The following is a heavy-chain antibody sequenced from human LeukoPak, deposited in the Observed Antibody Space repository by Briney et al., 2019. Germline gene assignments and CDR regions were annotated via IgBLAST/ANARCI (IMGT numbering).Heavy chain of an antibody. CDR2: INWNGNKI. J-gene: IGHJ6*03. Sequence: GESLRLSCAASGFIFDDYDMSWVRQVPGKGLEWVSNINWNGNKIVYAGSVKRRFTISRDNAKNSVHLRMNSLRAEDTSVYYCARVGNWNYGHFYYYMDVWGKGTTVTVSS. CDR1: GFIFDDYD. CDR3: ARVGNWNYGHFYYYMDV. D-gene: IGHD1-7*01. V-gene: IGHV3-20*04.